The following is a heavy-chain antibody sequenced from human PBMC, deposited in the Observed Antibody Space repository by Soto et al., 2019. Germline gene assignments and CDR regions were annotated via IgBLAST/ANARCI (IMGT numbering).Heavy chain of an antibody. CDR3: ARAPTVTTNYDS. J-gene: IGHJ4*02. V-gene: IGHV3-53*01. CDR1: WLSVISNY. CDR2: IYSDGST. Sequence: GGSVRLSCVASWLSVISNYMSWVRQAPGKGLEWVSIIYSDGSTYYAGSVEGRFAVSRDNSKNTLYLQMDSLRAEDTAVYYCARAPTVTTNYDSWGQGTLVTVSS. D-gene: IGHD4-4*01.